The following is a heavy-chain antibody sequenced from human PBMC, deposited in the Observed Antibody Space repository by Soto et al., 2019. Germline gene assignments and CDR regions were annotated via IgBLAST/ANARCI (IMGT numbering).Heavy chain of an antibody. J-gene: IGHJ5*02. V-gene: IGHV1-69*13. CDR3: AREYCSGGSCYTGYPDKYNWLDP. CDR1: GGTFSSYA. Sequence: ASVKVSCKASGGTFSSYAISWVRQAPGQGLEWMGGIIPIFGTANYAQKFQGRVTITADESTSTAYMELSSLRSEDTAVYYCAREYCSGGSCYTGYPDKYNWLDPWGQGTLVTVYS. D-gene: IGHD2-15*01. CDR2: IIPIFGTA.